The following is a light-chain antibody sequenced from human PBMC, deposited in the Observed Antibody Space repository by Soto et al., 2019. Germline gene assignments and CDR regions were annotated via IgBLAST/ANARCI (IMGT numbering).Light chain of an antibody. CDR3: QHDGTPPT. J-gene: IGKJ2*01. Sequence: EIVLTQSPGTLSLSPGERATLSCRASQSVSSSYLAWYQQKPGQAPRLLIYGASSRATGIPDRCSGSGSGTYFTITSSRLEDEDVADYYYQHDGTPPTFGQGTKLEIK. V-gene: IGKV3-20*01. CDR1: QSVSSSY. CDR2: GAS.